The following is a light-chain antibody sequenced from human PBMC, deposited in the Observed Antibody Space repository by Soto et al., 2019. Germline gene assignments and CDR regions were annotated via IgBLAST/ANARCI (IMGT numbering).Light chain of an antibody. J-gene: IGLJ2*01. CDR1: SFDVGAYNY. V-gene: IGLV2-11*01. CDR3: CSYAGSYTLL. Sequence: QSALTQPRSVSGSPGQSVTISCTGTSFDVGAYNYVSWHQQHPGKAPKLMIYDVTKRPSGVPDRFSGSKSGNTASLTISGLQAEDEADYYCCSYAGSYTLLFGGGTQLTVL. CDR2: DVT.